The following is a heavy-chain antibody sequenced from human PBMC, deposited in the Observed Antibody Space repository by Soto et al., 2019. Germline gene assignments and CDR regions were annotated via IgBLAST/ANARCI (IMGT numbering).Heavy chain of an antibody. J-gene: IGHJ4*02. CDR3: AKAGLVVVVPTGDY. CDR2: ISSSSRTR. Sequence: PGGSLRLSCAASGFTFNSYSMNWVRQAPGKGLEWVSYISSSSRTRYYADSVKGRFSISRDTAKNSVYLQMNSLRDEDTAVYYCAKAGLVVVVPTGDYWGQGTLVTVSS. CDR1: GFTFNSYS. V-gene: IGHV3-48*02. D-gene: IGHD3-22*01.